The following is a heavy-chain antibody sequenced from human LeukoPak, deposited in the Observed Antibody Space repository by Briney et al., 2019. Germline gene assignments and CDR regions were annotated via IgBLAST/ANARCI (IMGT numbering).Heavy chain of an antibody. J-gene: IGHJ4*02. Sequence: GGSLRLSCAASGFTLSTYGMHWVRQAPGKGLEWVAFIRYDGSNKYYTDSVKGRFTISRDNSKNTLYLQMSSLRAEDTAVYYCAKDSHHSYGYYFDYWGQGTLVTVSS. D-gene: IGHD5-18*01. CDR2: IRYDGSNK. V-gene: IGHV3-30*02. CDR1: GFTLSTYG. CDR3: AKDSHHSYGYYFDY.